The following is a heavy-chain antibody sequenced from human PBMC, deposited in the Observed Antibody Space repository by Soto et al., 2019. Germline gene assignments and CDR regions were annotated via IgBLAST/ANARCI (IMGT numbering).Heavy chain of an antibody. CDR3: ARIRIATNNYTWFDP. CDR1: GAALNSGNYY. V-gene: IGHV4-31*03. D-gene: IGHD2-21*01. Sequence: SETLSLTCSVSGAALNSGNYYWSWIRQVPGKGLEWNGHIYVTGAVDYNPSLRDRITISQDTSERQFSLNLRLVTAADTAVYYCARIRIATNNYTWFDPWGQGTLVTVSS. J-gene: IGHJ5*02. CDR2: IYVTGAV.